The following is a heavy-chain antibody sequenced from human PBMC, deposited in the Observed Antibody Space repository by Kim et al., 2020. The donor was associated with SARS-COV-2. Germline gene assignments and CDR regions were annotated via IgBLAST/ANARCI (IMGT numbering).Heavy chain of an antibody. Sequence: GGSLRLSCAASGFAFSNYAMTWVRQAPGKGLEWVSEISSSGDSTVYADSVKGRFTISRDNLRDTLSLQMNNLRGDDTAVYYCAKVGAYATSWHSHVYWGQGSLVTVSS. CDR2: ISSSGDST. CDR1: GFAFSNYA. CDR3: AKVGAYATSWHSHVY. D-gene: IGHD2-2*01. V-gene: IGHV3-23*01. J-gene: IGHJ4*02.